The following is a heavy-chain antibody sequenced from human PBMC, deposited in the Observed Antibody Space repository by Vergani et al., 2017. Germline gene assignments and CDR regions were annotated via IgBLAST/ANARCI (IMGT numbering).Heavy chain of an antibody. Sequence: QVQLVESGGGLVKPGGSLRLSCAASGFTFSDYNMSWIRQAPGKGLEWVSYISSSGSTIYYADSVKGRFPISRDNPKNSLYLQMNSLVGEDTAVFYCAEQYIVSGTYIFDYWCQGALVTVPS. D-gene: IGHD2-21*01. CDR2: ISSSGSTI. CDR3: AEQYIVSGTYIFDY. CDR1: GFTFSDYN. V-gene: IGHV3-11*04. J-gene: IGHJ4*02.